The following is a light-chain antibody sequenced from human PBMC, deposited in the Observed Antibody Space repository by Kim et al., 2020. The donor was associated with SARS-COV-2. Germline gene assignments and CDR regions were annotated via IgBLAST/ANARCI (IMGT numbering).Light chain of an antibody. Sequence: EIVLTQSPGTLSLSPGERATLSCRASQSVTSSYLAWYQRRVGQAPRLLIYGASSRATGIPDRFSGSGSGTDFTLTISRLEPEDFAVYYCQRCGSSPPAFCPGTKVEIK. CDR2: GAS. CDR3: QRCGSSPPA. V-gene: IGKV3-20*01. CDR1: QSVTSSY. J-gene: IGKJ1*01.